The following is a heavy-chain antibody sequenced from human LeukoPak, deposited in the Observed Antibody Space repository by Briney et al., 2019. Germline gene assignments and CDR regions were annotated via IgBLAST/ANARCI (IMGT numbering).Heavy chain of an antibody. Sequence: PGRSLKLSCAASGFTFRNYGFHWVRQAPGKGLEWVAVIYHDGSYSYYADSVKGRFTFSRDNSKNTVFLQMNSLRAEDTAMYSCTRDSAKSFDDWGQGTLVTVSS. V-gene: IGHV3-33*01. CDR3: TRDSAKSFDD. CDR2: IYHDGSYS. D-gene: IGHD4/OR15-4a*01. CDR1: GFTFRNYG. J-gene: IGHJ4*02.